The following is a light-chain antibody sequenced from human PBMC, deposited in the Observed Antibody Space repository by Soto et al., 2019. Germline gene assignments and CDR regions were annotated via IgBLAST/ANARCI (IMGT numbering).Light chain of an antibody. V-gene: IGLV1-47*01. Sequence: QSVLTQPPSASGTPGQSLTISCSGSSSNIGSHFVYWYQHLPGTAPKLLIFRDGQRPSGVPARFFGSKSGTSASLAITGLRSEYEADYYCAVWDQSLTGWVFGGGTQLPVL. CDR2: RDG. CDR3: AVWDQSLTGWV. J-gene: IGLJ7*01. CDR1: SSNIGSHF.